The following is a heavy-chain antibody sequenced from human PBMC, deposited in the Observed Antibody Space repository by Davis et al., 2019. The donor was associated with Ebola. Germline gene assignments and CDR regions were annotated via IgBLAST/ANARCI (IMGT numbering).Heavy chain of an antibody. Sequence: GESLKISCAASGFTFSGYWMYWVRQAPGKGLEWVSRINSDGTSTIYADSVKGRFTISRDNAKNTLYLQMNSLRVEDTAAYYCARSSYQPDYWGQGTLVTVSS. J-gene: IGHJ4*02. CDR2: INSDGTST. CDR1: GFTFSGYW. D-gene: IGHD2-2*01. V-gene: IGHV3-74*01. CDR3: ARSSYQPDY.